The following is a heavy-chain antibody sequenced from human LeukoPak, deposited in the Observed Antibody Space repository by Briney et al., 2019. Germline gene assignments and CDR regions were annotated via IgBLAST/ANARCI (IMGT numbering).Heavy chain of an antibody. V-gene: IGHV4-39*01. CDR2: IYYSGST. Sequence: SETLSLTCAVYGGSFSGYYWGWIRQPPGKGLEWIGSIYYSGSTYYNPSLKSRVTISVDTSKNQFSLKLSSVTAADTAVYYCARPRPYSSSWIGRGFDPWGQGTLVTVSS. J-gene: IGHJ5*02. CDR3: ARPRPYSSSWIGRGFDP. D-gene: IGHD6-13*01. CDR1: GGSFSGYY.